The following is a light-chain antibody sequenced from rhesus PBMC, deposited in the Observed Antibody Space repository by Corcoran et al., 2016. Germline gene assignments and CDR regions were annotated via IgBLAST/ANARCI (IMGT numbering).Light chain of an antibody. V-gene: IGKV1S14*01. CDR2: YAS. CDR1: QGISNY. Sequence: DIQMTQSPSSLSAPVGDTVTSPCRASQGISNYLAWYQQKPGKAPEPLIYYASNLESGVPSRFIGSGSGTDLTLTVSSLQPEDFAICSCQQHNSCPLTFGGGTKVEIK. J-gene: IGKJ4*01. CDR3: QQHNSCPLT.